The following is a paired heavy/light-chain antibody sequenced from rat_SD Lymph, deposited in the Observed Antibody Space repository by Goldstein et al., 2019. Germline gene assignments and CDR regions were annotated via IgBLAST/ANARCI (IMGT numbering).Heavy chain of an antibody. CDR3: ATHMYTTDYYYVGVFDY. CDR1: GFTFSDYN. CDR2: IIYDGSRT. D-gene: IGHD1-6*01. V-gene: IGHV5S10*01. J-gene: IGHJ2*01. Sequence: EVQLVESGGGLVQPGRSLKLSCAASGFTFSDYNMAWVRQAPKKGLEWVATIIYDGSRTYYRDSVKGRFTISRDNAKSTLYLQMDSLRSEDTATYYCATHMYTTDYYYVGVFDYWGQGVMVTVSS.
Light chain of an antibody. J-gene: IGKJ2-2*01. V-gene: IGKV12S36*01. CDR3: QQYYDYPDT. CDR1: EDIYNG. CDR2: NAN. Sequence: DIQMTQSPASLSASLGETVTIECRASEDIYNGLAWYQQKPGKSPQLLIYNANSLHTGVPSRFSGSGSGTQYSLKINSLQSEDVASYFCQQYYDYPDTFGAGTKLELK.